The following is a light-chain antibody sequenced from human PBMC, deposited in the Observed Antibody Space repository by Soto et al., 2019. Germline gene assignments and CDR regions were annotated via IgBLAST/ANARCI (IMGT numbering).Light chain of an antibody. V-gene: IGKV3-11*01. Sequence: EIVLTQSPATLSLSPGERATLSCRASQSVSSYLAWYQQKPGQAPRLLIYDASNRATGIPARFSGSWSWTDFTLTISRLEPEDFAVYYCKQRSTWRGFTFGPGTKVDIK. J-gene: IGKJ3*01. CDR1: QSVSSY. CDR3: KQRSTWRGFT. CDR2: DAS.